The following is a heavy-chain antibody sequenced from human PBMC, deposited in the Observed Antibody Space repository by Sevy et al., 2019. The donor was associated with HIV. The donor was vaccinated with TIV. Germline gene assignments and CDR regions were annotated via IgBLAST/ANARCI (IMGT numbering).Heavy chain of an antibody. J-gene: IGHJ6*03. CDR1: GYSISSGYY. D-gene: IGHD2-21*02. CDR3: ASIPSAPYCGGDCYSDGFHYYYYMDV. CDR2: IYHSGST. Sequence: SETLSLTCAVSGYSISSGYYWGWIRQPPGKGLEWIGSIYHSGSTYYNPSLKSRVTISVDTSKNQFSLKLSSVTAADTAVYYCASIPSAPYCGGDCYSDGFHYYYYMDVWGKGTTVTVSS. V-gene: IGHV4-38-2*01.